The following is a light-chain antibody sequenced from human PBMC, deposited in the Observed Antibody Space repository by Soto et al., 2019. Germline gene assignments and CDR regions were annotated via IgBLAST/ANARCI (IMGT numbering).Light chain of an antibody. CDR1: QSVSSSY. CDR3: QQYGSSAWT. V-gene: IGKV3-20*01. Sequence: EIVLTQSPGTLSLSPGEGATLSCRASQSVSSSYLAWYQHKPGQAPRLLIYGASSRATGIPDRFSGSGSGTDFTLTISRLEPEDFAVYYCQQYGSSAWTFGQGTKVEIK. CDR2: GAS. J-gene: IGKJ1*01.